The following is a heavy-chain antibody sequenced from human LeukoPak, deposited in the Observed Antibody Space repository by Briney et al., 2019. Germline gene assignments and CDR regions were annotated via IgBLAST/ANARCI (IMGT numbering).Heavy chain of an antibody. CDR1: GFTFSTYG. V-gene: IGHV3-15*01. CDR2: IKSKTDGGTT. CDR3: TTGVTGSGFSSPPDY. J-gene: IGHJ4*02. D-gene: IGHD6-19*01. Sequence: GGSLRLSCAASGFTFSTYGMHWVRQAPGKGLEWVGRIKSKTDGGTTDYAAPVKGRFTISRDDSKNTLYLQMNSLKTEDTAVYYCTTGVTGSGFSSPPDYWGQGTLVTVSS.